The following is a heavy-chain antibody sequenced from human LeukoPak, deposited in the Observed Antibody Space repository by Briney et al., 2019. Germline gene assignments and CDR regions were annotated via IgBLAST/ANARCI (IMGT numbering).Heavy chain of an antibody. CDR3: AKDLRRYNWNDGPFDY. D-gene: IGHD1-1*01. Sequence: GGSLRLSCAASGFSFSSYGMHWVRQAPGKGLEWVAVIWYDGSNKYYADSVKGRFTISRDNSKNTLYLQMNSLRAEDTAVYYCAKDLRRYNWNDGPFDYWGQGTLVTVSS. J-gene: IGHJ4*02. CDR1: GFSFSSYG. V-gene: IGHV3-33*06. CDR2: IWYDGSNK.